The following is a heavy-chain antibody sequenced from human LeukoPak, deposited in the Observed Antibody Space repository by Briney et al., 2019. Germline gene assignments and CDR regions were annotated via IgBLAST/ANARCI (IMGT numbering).Heavy chain of an antibody. J-gene: IGHJ4*02. CDR3: AKCPYAVNWNLFDY. D-gene: IGHD1-20*01. Sequence: GGSLRLSCSASGFTFSSFAMNWVRQAPGKGLEWVSIISGYGDTTYYTDSVRGRFTISRDNSKNTLYLQMNSLRTEDTAVYYCAKCPYAVNWNLFDYWGQGTLVTVSS. CDR1: GFTFSSFA. V-gene: IGHV3-23*01. CDR2: ISGYGDTT.